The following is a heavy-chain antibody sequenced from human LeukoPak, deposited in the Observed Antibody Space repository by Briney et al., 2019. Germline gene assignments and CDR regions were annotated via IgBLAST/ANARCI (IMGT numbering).Heavy chain of an antibody. CDR3: ARESCRDSSSWYCWMDV. D-gene: IGHD6-13*01. Sequence: GASVKVSCKASGYTFTSYGISWVRQAPGQGLEWMGWISAYNGNTNYAQKLQGRVTMTTDTSTSTAYMELRSLRSDDTAVYYCARESCRDSSSWYCWMDVWGKGTTVTVSS. CDR1: GYTFTSYG. V-gene: IGHV1-18*01. CDR2: ISAYNGNT. J-gene: IGHJ6*04.